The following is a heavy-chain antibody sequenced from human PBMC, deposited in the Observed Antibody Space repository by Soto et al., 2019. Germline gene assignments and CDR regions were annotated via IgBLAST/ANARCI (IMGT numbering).Heavy chain of an antibody. CDR3: AHRGAREGYGVFDY. V-gene: IGHV2-5*02. CDR1: GFSLSTSGVG. Sequence: QITLKESGPTLVKPTQTLTLTCTFSGFSLSTSGVGAGWIRQSPGKALEWLAFIYWDDDKRNSPSLKSRLSITKDTSKNQVLLTMTNMDPVDTATYYCAHRGAREGYGVFDYWGQGTLVTVSS. CDR2: IYWDDDK. D-gene: IGHD4-17*01. J-gene: IGHJ4*02.